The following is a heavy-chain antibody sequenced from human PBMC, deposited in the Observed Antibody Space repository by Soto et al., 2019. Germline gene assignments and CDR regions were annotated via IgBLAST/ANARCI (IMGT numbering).Heavy chain of an antibody. V-gene: IGHV1-46*01. CDR2: INPSGGST. J-gene: IGHJ6*02. CDR1: GYTFTSYY. D-gene: IGHD4-17*01. Sequence: QVQLVQSGAEVKKPGASVKVSCKASGYTFTSYYMHWVRQAPGQGLEWMGIINPSGGSTSYAQKSPGRVTMTRDAATSRVYMELSSLRSEDTAVYYCARDGGVEFEYGDCDHRDYYYYYGMDVWGQGTTVTVSS. CDR3: ARDGGVEFEYGDCDHRDYYYYYGMDV.